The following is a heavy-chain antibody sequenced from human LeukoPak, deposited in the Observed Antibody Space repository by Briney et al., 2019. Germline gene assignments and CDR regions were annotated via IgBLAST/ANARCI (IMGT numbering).Heavy chain of an antibody. Sequence: SGGSLRLSCAASGFTFSSYAMSWVRQAPGKGLEWVSAITGSGDNTYNADSVKGRFTISRDNSKNTLYLQMNSLRAEDTAVYYCASPVEMATITAIDYWGQGTLVTVSS. D-gene: IGHD5-24*01. CDR2: ITGSGDNT. V-gene: IGHV3-23*01. CDR3: ASPVEMATITAIDY. J-gene: IGHJ4*02. CDR1: GFTFSSYA.